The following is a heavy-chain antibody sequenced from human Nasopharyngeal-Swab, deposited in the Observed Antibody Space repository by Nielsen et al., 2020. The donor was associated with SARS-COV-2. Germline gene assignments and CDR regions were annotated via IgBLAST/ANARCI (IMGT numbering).Heavy chain of an antibody. D-gene: IGHD4-11*01. V-gene: IGHV5-10-1*01. Sequence: KVSCKGSGYSFTSYWISWVRQMPGKGLEWMGRIDPSDSYTNYSPSFQGHVTISADKSISTAYLQWSSLKASDTAMYYCVRHDYSNYNWFDPWGQGTLVTVSS. CDR2: IDPSDSYT. CDR1: GYSFTSYW. J-gene: IGHJ5*02. CDR3: VRHDYSNYNWFDP.